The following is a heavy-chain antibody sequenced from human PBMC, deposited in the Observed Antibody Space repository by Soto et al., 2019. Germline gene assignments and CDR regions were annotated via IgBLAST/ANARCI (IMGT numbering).Heavy chain of an antibody. CDR3: AKAGYCSGGSCHSQVAGVCYDY. V-gene: IGHV3-23*01. CDR1: GFTFDTYA. D-gene: IGHD2-15*01. CDR2: ISGTGLRT. J-gene: IGHJ4*02. Sequence: EVQLLESGGGLVQPGGSLTLSCAASGFTFDTYAMSWVRQAPGKGLECVSDISGTGLRTYYSESVKGRFTISRDNSKNTLYLQMDSLRAEDTAVYYCAKAGYCSGGSCHSQVAGVCYDYWGQGTLVTVSS.